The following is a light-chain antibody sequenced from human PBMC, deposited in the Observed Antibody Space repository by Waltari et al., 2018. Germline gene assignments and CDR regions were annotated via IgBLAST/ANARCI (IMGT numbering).Light chain of an antibody. CDR1: QSVLYTSNNKNY. CDR3: QQYSSAPWT. CDR2: WAS. Sequence: DIVMTQSPDSLAVSLGERATINCKSSQSVLYTSNNKNYLAWYQQKPGQPPKLLIYWASTRDSGVPDRFSGSGSGTDVTLTISSLQADDVAVYYCQQYSSAPWTFGQGTKVEIK. V-gene: IGKV4-1*01. J-gene: IGKJ1*01.